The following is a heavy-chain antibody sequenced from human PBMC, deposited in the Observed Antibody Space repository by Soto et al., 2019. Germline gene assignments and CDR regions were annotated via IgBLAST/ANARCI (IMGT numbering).Heavy chain of an antibody. D-gene: IGHD2-8*02. Sequence: EVQLVESGGGLVQPGGSLRLSCAASGFTFSTYDMHWVRQAPGKGLEWVSAIGTQHDAYYPDSVKGRFTTSRENAKNSLYRQMNSLRAGDTAVYYCARQASYWHGGGGWFDPWGQGTLVTVSS. CDR1: GFTFSTYD. V-gene: IGHV3-13*01. CDR3: ARQASYWHGGGGWFDP. J-gene: IGHJ5*02. CDR2: IGTQHDA.